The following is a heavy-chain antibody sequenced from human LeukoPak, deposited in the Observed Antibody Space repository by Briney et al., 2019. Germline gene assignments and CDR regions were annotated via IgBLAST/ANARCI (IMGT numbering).Heavy chain of an antibody. CDR3: AKVGYSYGPPIYYYYYYMDV. D-gene: IGHD5-18*01. CDR1: GFTFSSYG. J-gene: IGHJ6*03. CDR2: ISGSGGST. V-gene: IGHV3-23*01. Sequence: GGSLRLSCAASGFTFSSYGMSWVRQAPGKGLEWVSAISGSGGSTYYADSVKGRFTISRDNSKNTLYLQMNSLRAEDTAVYYCAKVGYSYGPPIYYYYYYMDVWGKGTTVTISS.